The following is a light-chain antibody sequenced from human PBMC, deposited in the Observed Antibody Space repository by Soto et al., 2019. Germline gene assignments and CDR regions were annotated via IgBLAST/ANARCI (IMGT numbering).Light chain of an antibody. CDR1: QDIKNF. CDR2: DGS. Sequence: DIQLTQSPSSLSASVGDRVTITCQASQDIKNFLNWYQQKPGKAPKLLIYDGSSLETGVPSRFSGSGSGTDFTSAISSLQPEDIATYYCQQYDDLPYTFGQGTKLEI. CDR3: QQYDDLPYT. J-gene: IGKJ2*01. V-gene: IGKV1-33*01.